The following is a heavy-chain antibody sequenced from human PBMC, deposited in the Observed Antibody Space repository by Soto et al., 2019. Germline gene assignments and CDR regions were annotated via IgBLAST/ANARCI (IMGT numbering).Heavy chain of an antibody. V-gene: IGHV3-7*01. J-gene: IGHJ4*02. CDR1: GGSINSNNW. D-gene: IGHD3-3*01. CDR2: IKQDESEK. Sequence: ETLSLTCAVSGGSINSNNWMSWVRQAPGKGLEWVANIKQDESEKYYVDSVKGRFTISRDNAKNSLYLQMNSLRAEVTAVYYCARGYGLHDYWGQGTLVTVSS. CDR3: ARGYGLHDY.